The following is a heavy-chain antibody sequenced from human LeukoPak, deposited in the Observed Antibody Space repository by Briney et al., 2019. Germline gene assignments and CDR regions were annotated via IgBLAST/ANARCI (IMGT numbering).Heavy chain of an antibody. CDR1: RFTFSSYA. CDR2: IYSGGST. V-gene: IGHV3-53*01. J-gene: IGHJ4*02. D-gene: IGHD3-16*02. Sequence: GGSLRLSCAASRFTFSSYAMSWVRQAPGKGLQWVSVIYSGGSTYYTDSVKGRFTISRDNSKNTLYLQMNSLRAEDTAVYYCASGGSYRYPLNYWGQGTLVTVSS. CDR3: ASGGSYRYPLNY.